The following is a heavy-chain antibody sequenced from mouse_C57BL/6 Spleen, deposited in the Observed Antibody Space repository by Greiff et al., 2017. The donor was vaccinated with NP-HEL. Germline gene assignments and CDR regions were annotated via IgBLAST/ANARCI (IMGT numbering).Heavy chain of an antibody. CDR3: ARSYGSSLYYFDY. Sequence: VQLQQPGAELVRPGTSVKLSCKASGYTFTSYWMHWVKQRPGQGLEWIGVIDPSDSYTNYNQKFKGKATLTVDTSSSTAYMQLSSLTSEDSAVYSCARSYGSSLYYFDYWGQGTTLTVSS. CDR1: GYTFTSYW. V-gene: IGHV1-59*01. D-gene: IGHD1-1*01. J-gene: IGHJ2*01. CDR2: IDPSDSYT.